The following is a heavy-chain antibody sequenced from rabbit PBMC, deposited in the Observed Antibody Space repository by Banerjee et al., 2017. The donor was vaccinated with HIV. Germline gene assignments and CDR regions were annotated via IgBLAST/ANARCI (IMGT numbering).Heavy chain of an antibody. CDR3: TRGYNGADLSDNF. CDR1: GLDFSSSYW. Sequence: QEQLVEYGGDLVQPEGSLTLTCKASGLDFSSSYWICWVRQAPGKGLEWIACIYTDSGNARHANWVNGRFTISKTSSTTVTLQMTSLTAADTATYFCTRGYNGADLSDNFWGPGTLVTVS. D-gene: IGHD7-1*01. V-gene: IGHV1S45*01. J-gene: IGHJ4*01. CDR2: IYTDSGNA.